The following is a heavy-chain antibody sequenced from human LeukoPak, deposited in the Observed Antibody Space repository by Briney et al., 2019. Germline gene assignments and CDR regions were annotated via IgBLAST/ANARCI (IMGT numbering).Heavy chain of an antibody. V-gene: IGHV1-8*01. Sequence: SVKVSCKASGYTFTSYDINWVRQATGPGLEWMGWMNPNSCNTGYAQKFQGRVTMTRNTSISTAYMELSSLRSEDTAVYYCARGLRRGSSRVLGNWFDPWGQGTLVTVSS. D-gene: IGHD6-13*01. CDR3: ARGLRRGSSRVLGNWFDP. CDR1: GYTFTSYD. J-gene: IGHJ5*02. CDR2: MNPNSCNT.